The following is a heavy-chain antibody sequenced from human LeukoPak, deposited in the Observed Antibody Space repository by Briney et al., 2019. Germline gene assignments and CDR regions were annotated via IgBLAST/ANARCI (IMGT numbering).Heavy chain of an antibody. Sequence: GGSLRLSCAASGFTFSDYYMSWIRQAPGKWLEWVSYISSSGSTIYYADSVKGRFTISRDNAKNSLYMQMNSLRAEDTAVYYCARDYTNRLRPFDYWGQGTLVTVST. D-gene: IGHD2-8*01. CDR1: GFTFSDYY. J-gene: IGHJ4*02. CDR2: ISSSGSTI. CDR3: ARDYTNRLRPFDY. V-gene: IGHV3-11*04.